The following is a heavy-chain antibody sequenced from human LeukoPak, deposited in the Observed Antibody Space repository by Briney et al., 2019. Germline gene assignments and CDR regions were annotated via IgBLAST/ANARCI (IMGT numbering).Heavy chain of an antibody. CDR2: MNPKSGKS. D-gene: IGHD2-15*01. CDR1: GYTFTSYV. Sequence: ASVKVSCKASGYTFTSYVINWVRQATGQGLEGMGWMNPKSGKSCYAQKFQGRVTMNSNTSISTAYMEVSSLRSEGTDVYDCAREYCSGGSCWLDCWRQASMVTVRS. V-gene: IGHV1-8*01. J-gene: IGHJ4*02. CDR3: AREYCSGGSCWLDC.